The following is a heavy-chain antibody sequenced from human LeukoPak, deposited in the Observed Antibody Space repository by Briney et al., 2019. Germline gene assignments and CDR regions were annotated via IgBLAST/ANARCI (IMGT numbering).Heavy chain of an antibody. Sequence: PGGSLRLSCAASGFTFSSYAMNWVRQAPGKGLEWVSLIIGSGGSTYYADSVKGRFTISRDNSKNTLYLQMNSLRAEDTALYYCAKTGGSSGWYEDYWGQGTLVTVSS. V-gene: IGHV3-23*01. J-gene: IGHJ4*02. CDR1: GFTFSSYA. D-gene: IGHD6-19*01. CDR3: AKTGGSSGWYEDY. CDR2: IIGSGGST.